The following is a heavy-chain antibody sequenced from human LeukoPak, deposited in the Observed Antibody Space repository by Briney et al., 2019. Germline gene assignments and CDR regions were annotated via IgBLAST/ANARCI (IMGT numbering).Heavy chain of an antibody. J-gene: IGHJ4*02. CDR1: GFTFSDYY. V-gene: IGHV3-11*06. Sequence: GGSLRLSCAASGFTFSDYYMSWIRQAPGKGLEWVSYISSSSSYTNYADSVKGRFTISRDNAKNSLYLQMSSLRAEDTAVYYCARDRRDYYGSGSYYWDYWGQGTLVTVSS. CDR3: ARDRRDYYGSGSYYWDY. D-gene: IGHD3-10*01. CDR2: ISSSSSYT.